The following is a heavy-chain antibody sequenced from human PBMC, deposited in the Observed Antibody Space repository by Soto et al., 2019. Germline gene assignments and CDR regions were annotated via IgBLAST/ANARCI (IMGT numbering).Heavy chain of an antibody. CDR3: AGGAAADYFDY. Sequence: PSETLSLTCTVSSGSFSTYYWSWIRQPAGKGLEWIGRIYFTGSTLYNPSLKSRITMSVDTSKNQFTLKLSSVTAADTAVYYCAGGAAADYFDYWGQGTLVTVSS. CDR2: IYFTGST. J-gene: IGHJ4*02. D-gene: IGHD6-13*01. CDR1: SGSFSTYY. V-gene: IGHV4-4*07.